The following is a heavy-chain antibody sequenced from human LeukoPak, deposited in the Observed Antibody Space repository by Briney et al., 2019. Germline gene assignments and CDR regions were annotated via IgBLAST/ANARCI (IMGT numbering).Heavy chain of an antibody. CDR1: GGSISSYY. J-gene: IGHJ2*01. D-gene: IGHD6-13*01. Sequence: SETLSLTCTVSGGSISSYYWSWIRQPPGKGLEWIGYIYYSGSTNYNPSLKSRVTISVDTSKNQFSLRLSSVTAADTAVYYCARRVAAAGSNWYFDLWGRGTLVTVSS. V-gene: IGHV4-59*01. CDR2: IYYSGST. CDR3: ARRVAAAGSNWYFDL.